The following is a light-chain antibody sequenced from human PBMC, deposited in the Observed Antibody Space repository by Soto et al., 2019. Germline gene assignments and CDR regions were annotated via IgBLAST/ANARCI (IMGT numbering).Light chain of an antibody. Sequence: QSALTQPASVSGSPGQSITIFCTGSSSDVGGHNYVSWYQQHPGKVPKLMIYEVNKRPSGVSNRFSGPKSGNTASLTISGLQAEDEADYYCRSYTSSRTLIFGGGTKLTVL. CDR3: RSYTSSRTLI. V-gene: IGLV2-14*03. J-gene: IGLJ2*01. CDR2: EVN. CDR1: SSDVGGHNY.